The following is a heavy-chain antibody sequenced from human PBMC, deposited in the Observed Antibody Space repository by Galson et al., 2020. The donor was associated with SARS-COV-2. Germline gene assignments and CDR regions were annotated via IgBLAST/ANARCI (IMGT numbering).Heavy chain of an antibody. CDR3: AKDGYCSGGSCPSS. Sequence: GESLKISCAASGFTFSSYGMHWVRQAPGKGLEWVAVISYDGSNKYYADSVKGRFTISRDNSKNTLYLQMNSLRAEDTAVYYCAKDGYCSGGSCPSSWGQGTLVTVSS. CDR2: ISYDGSNK. D-gene: IGHD2-15*01. J-gene: IGHJ5*02. V-gene: IGHV3-30*18. CDR1: GFTFSSYG.